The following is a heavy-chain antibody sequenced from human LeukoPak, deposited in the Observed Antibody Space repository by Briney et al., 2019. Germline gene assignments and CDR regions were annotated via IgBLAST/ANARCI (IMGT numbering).Heavy chain of an antibody. Sequence: ASVKVSCKASYYTFTNYGITWVRQAPGQGLEWMGWISAYNGNTFYAQNLQGRVTVTIDTSTSTAYLELRSLRSDDTAVYYCARGPPNYYASGTYYNEAHYYGMDVWGQGTTVTVSS. CDR1: YYTFTNYG. J-gene: IGHJ6*02. D-gene: IGHD3-10*01. CDR3: ARGPPNYYASGTYYNEAHYYGMDV. V-gene: IGHV1-18*01. CDR2: ISAYNGNT.